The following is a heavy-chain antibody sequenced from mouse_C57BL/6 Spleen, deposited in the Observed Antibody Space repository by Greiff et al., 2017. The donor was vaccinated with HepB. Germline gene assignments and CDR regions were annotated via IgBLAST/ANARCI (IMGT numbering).Heavy chain of an antibody. CDR3: ARDIYYAYEGYFDV. D-gene: IGHD2-2*01. J-gene: IGHJ1*03. CDR1: GYTFTDYY. CDR2: INPYNGGT. Sequence: EVQLQQSGPVLVKPGASVKMSCKASGYTFTDYYMNWVKQSHGKSLEWIGVINPYNGGTSYNQKFKGKATLTVDKSSSTAYMELNSLTSEDSAVYYGARDIYYAYEGYFDVWGTGTTVTVSS. V-gene: IGHV1-19*01.